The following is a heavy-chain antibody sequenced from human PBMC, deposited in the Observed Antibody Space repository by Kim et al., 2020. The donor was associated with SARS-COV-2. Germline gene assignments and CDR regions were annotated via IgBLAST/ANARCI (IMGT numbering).Heavy chain of an antibody. D-gene: IGHD6-13*01. CDR3: AREWRAAAADAFDI. J-gene: IGHJ3*02. CDR1: GGSISSSSYY. V-gene: IGHV4-39*07. CDR2: IYYSGST. Sequence: SETLSLTCTVSGGSISSSSYYWGWIRQPPGKGLEWIGSIYYSGSTYYNPSLKSRVTISEDTSKNQFSLKLSSVTAADTAVYYCAREWRAAAADAFDIWGHGTMVTVSS.